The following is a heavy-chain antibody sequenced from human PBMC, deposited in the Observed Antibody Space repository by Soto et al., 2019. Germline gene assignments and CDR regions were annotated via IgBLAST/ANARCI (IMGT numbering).Heavy chain of an antibody. J-gene: IGHJ4*02. D-gene: IGHD3-10*01. V-gene: IGHV4-30-4*01. CDR3: ARHDGSGRPCDY. CDR2: IYYSGST. CDR1: GGSISSGDYY. Sequence: SETLSLTCTVSGGSISSGDYYWSWIRQPPGKGLEWIGYIYYSGSTYYNPSLKSRVTISVDTSKNQFSLKLSSVTAADTAVYYCARHDGSGRPCDYWGQGTLVTVSS.